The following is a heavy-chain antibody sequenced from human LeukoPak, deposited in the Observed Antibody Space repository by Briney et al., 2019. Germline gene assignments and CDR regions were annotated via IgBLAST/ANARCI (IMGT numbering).Heavy chain of an antibody. J-gene: IGHJ4*02. CDR2: IIPIFGTA. CDR1: GGTFSSYA. CDR3: ARDYKWAFDY. D-gene: IGHD1-20*01. V-gene: IGHV1-69*13. Sequence: SVKVSCKASGGTFSSYAISWVRQAPGQGLEWMGGIIPIFGTANYAQKFQGRVTITEDESTSTAYMELSRLRSDDTAVFYCARDYKWAFDYWGQGTLVTVSS.